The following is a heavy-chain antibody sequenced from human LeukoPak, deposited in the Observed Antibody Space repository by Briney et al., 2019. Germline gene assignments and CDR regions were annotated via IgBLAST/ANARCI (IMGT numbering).Heavy chain of an antibody. CDR3: AKGIYSSGWSYFDY. CDR1: RFTFRNYG. CDR2: ISYDGTNQ. D-gene: IGHD6-19*01. J-gene: IGHJ4*01. Sequence: GTSLRLSCAASRFTFRNYGMHWVRQAPGKGLEWLTLISYDGTNQFYADSVKGRFTISRDNSKGTLFLQMDGLRPEDTAVYFCAKGIYSSGWSYFDYWGHGTLVTVSS. V-gene: IGHV3-30*18.